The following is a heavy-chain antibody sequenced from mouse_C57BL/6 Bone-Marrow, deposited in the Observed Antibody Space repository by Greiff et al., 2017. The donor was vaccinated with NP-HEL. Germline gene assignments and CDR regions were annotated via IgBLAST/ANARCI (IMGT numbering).Heavy chain of an antibody. CDR3: ARNLGIFYYYAMDY. J-gene: IGHJ4*01. Sequence: QVQLQQPGAELVRPGTSVKLSCKASGYTFTSYWMHWVKQRPGQGLEWIGVIDPSDSYTNYNQKFKGKATLTVDTSSSTAYMQLSSLTSEDSAVYYCARNLGIFYYYAMDYWGQGTSVTVSS. CDR1: GYTFTSYW. D-gene: IGHD3-3*01. V-gene: IGHV1-59*01. CDR2: IDPSDSYT.